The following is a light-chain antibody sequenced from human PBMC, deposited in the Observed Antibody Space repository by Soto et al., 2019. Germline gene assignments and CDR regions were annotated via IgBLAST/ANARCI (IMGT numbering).Light chain of an antibody. J-gene: IGLJ1*01. Sequence: QSALTQPASVSGSPGQSITISCTGTSSDVGSYNLVSWYQQHPGKAPKLMIYEVSKRPSGVSNRFSGSKSGNTASLTISGLQAEDEADYYCCSYAGSSTSPYVFGTRTKVTVL. V-gene: IGLV2-23*02. CDR2: EVS. CDR1: SSDVGSYNL. CDR3: CSYAGSSTSPYV.